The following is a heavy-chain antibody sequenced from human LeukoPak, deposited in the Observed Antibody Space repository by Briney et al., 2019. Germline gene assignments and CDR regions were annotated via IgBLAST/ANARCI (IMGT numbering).Heavy chain of an antibody. Sequence: PSETLSLTCTVSGGSISSYYWSWIRQPPGKGLEWIGYIYYSGSTNYNPSPKSRVTISVDTSKNQFSLKLSSVTAADTAMYYCARSDYDFWSGCGYWGQGTLVTVSS. CDR1: GGSISSYY. CDR3: ARSDYDFWSGCGY. CDR2: IYYSGST. V-gene: IGHV4-59*08. D-gene: IGHD3-3*01. J-gene: IGHJ4*02.